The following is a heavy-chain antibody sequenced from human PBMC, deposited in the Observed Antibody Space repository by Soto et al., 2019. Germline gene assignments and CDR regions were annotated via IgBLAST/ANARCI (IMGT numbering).Heavy chain of an antibody. CDR3: ARVSGYYDILTGYYHNNWFDP. D-gene: IGHD3-9*01. J-gene: IGHJ5*02. Sequence: QVQLQESGPGLVKPSQTLSLTCTVSGGSISSGGYYWSWIRQHPGKGLEWIGYIYYSGRTYYNPSLKSRVTISVDTSKNQFSLKLSSVTAADTAVYYCARVSGYYDILTGYYHNNWFDPWGQGTLVTVSS. V-gene: IGHV4-31*03. CDR1: GGSISSGGYY. CDR2: IYYSGRT.